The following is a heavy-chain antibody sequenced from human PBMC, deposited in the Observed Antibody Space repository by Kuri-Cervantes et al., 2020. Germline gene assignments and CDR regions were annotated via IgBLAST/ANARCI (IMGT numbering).Heavy chain of an antibody. Sequence: GGSLRLSCAASGFTFDDYAMHWVRQAPGKGLEWVSGISWSGATVGYADSVKGRFTISRDNAKKSLYLQMNSLRAEDTALYYCARDWSMEVWGEGTTVTVSS. CDR2: ISWSGATV. CDR1: GFTFDDYA. CDR3: ARDWSMEV. J-gene: IGHJ6*03. V-gene: IGHV3-9*01. D-gene: IGHD3-3*01.